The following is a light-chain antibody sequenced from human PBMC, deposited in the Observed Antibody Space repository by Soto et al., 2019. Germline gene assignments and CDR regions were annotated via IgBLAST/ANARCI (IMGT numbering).Light chain of an antibody. J-gene: IGLJ3*02. V-gene: IGLV2-23*01. CDR3: CSYAGSSTFGV. CDR2: EDS. Sequence: QSALTQPASVSGSPGQSITISCTGTSSDVGSYNLVSWYQQRPGKAPKLMIYEDSKRPSGVSNRFSGSKSGNTASLTISGLQAEDEADYYCCSYAGSSTFGVFGGGTKLTVL. CDR1: SSDVGSYNL.